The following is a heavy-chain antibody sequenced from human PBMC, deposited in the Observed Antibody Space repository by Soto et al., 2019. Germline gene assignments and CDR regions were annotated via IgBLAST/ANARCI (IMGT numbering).Heavy chain of an antibody. V-gene: IGHV4-31*03. D-gene: IGHD6-25*01. J-gene: IGHJ4*02. CDR2: IYFTGNT. CDR1: SNSVNSGAYY. Sequence: SETLSLTCTVSSNSVNSGAYYWIRIRQLPGKDLEWIGYIYFTGNTYYNPSLKSRLTMSVDKSKNKFSLNLTSVTAADTAMYYCATTLYSSGPFASWGQGTLVTVS. CDR3: ATTLYSSGPFAS.